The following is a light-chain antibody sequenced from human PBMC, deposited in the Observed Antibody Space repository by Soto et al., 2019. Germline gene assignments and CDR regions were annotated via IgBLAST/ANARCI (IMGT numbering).Light chain of an antibody. V-gene: IGKV3-20*01. CDR3: QQYGSSPFT. Sequence: EIVLTQSPGTLSLSPGERATLSCRASQSVSSSYLAWYQQKPGQAPRLLIYGASIRATGIPARFSGSGSGTDFTLTISRLEPEDFAVYYCQQYGSSPFTFGTGTKVDIK. CDR2: GAS. J-gene: IGKJ3*01. CDR1: QSVSSSY.